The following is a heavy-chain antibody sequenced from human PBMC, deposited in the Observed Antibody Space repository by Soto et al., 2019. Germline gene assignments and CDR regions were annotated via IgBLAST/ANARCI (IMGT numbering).Heavy chain of an antibody. J-gene: IGHJ4*02. V-gene: IGHV3-30*18. CDR1: GFTFSSYG. CDR3: AKDLRRWGYSYGKEPFDY. Sequence: GESLKISCAASGFTFSSYGMHWVRQAPGKGLEWVAVISYDGSNKYYADSVKGRFTISRDNSKNTLYLQMNSLRAEDTAVYYCAKDLRRWGYSYGKEPFDYWGQGTLVTVSS. CDR2: ISYDGSNK. D-gene: IGHD5-18*01.